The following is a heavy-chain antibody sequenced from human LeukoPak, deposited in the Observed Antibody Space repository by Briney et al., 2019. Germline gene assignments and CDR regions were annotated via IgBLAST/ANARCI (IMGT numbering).Heavy chain of an antibody. V-gene: IGHV3-11*01. CDR1: GFTLRDNF. CDR2: SSTSGSTT. CDR3: VREGLTGYFDA. D-gene: IGHD6-25*01. Sequence: PGGSLRLSCAASGFTLRDNFMSWIRQAPGQGLEWVAYSSTSGSTTFYGDSVKGRFTISRDNAKNSVFLEMNSLRADDTAVYYCVREGLTGYFDAWGQGTLVTVSS. J-gene: IGHJ5*02.